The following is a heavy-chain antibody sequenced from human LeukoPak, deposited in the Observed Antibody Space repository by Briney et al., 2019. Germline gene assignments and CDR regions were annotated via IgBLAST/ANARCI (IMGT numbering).Heavy chain of an antibody. J-gene: IGHJ4*02. CDR3: ARDRVVTPQFDY. CDR1: GYTFTGYY. Sequence: ASVKVSCKASGYTFTGYYMHWVRQAPGQGLEWMGWINPNSGGTNYAQKFQGRVTMTRDTSISTAYMELSRLRSDDTAVYYCARDRVVTPQFDYWGQGTPVTVSS. D-gene: IGHD4-23*01. CDR2: INPNSGGT. V-gene: IGHV1-2*02.